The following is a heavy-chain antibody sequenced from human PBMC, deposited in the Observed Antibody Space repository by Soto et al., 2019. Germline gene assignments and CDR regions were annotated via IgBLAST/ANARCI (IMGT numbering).Heavy chain of an antibody. V-gene: IGHV1-18*01. CDR2: ISAYNGNT. CDR3: ARDQAGIVVVPAAIPFDY. CDR1: GYTFTSYG. D-gene: IGHD2-2*02. J-gene: IGHJ4*02. Sequence: QVQLVQSGAEVKKPGASVKVSCKASGYTFTSYGITWVRQAPGQGLEWMGWISAYNGNTNYAQKLQGRVTMTTDTSTSTAYMELRSLRSDDTAVYYCARDQAGIVVVPAAIPFDYWGQGTLVTVSS.